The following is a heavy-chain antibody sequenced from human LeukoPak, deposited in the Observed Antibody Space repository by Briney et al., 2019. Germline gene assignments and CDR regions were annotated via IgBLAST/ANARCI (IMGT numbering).Heavy chain of an antibody. CDR2: INKDGSEK. CDR3: ARNNDMDV. Sequence: QPGGSLRLSCAASGFILSNHWMTWVRQAPGKGPEWVGNINKDGSEKYYVDSVKGRFTISRDTAKNSLYLQMNNLRAEDTALYYCARNNDMDVWGQGTTVIVSS. V-gene: IGHV3-7*03. CDR1: GFILSNHW. D-gene: IGHD1/OR15-1a*01. J-gene: IGHJ6*02.